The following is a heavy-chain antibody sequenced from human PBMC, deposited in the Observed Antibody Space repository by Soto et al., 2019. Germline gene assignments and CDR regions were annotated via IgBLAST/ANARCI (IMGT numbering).Heavy chain of an antibody. CDR3: ARETLSYGSALDV. D-gene: IGHD3-16*01. CDR1: GFRFDEYN. CDR2: ITWNGANT. V-gene: IGHV3-43*01. J-gene: IGHJ6*02. Sequence: SLRLSCAASGFRFDEYNIHWVRQAPGKGLEWVSLITWNGANTYYADSVKGRFTISRDGTTKSVSLQMTSLKREDTGLYYCARETLSYGSALDVWGQGTTVTVSS.